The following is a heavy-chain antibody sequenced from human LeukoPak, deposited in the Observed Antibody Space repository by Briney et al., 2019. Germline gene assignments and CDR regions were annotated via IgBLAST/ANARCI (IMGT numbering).Heavy chain of an antibody. CDR2: INHSGST. V-gene: IGHV4-34*01. CDR3: AREQVVPAAITGDDAFDI. J-gene: IGHJ3*02. D-gene: IGHD2-2*02. CDR1: GGSFSGYY. Sequence: ETSETLSLTCAVYGGSFSGYYWSWIRQPPGKGLEWIGEINHSGSTNYSPSLKSRVTISVDTSKNQFSLKLSSVTAADTAVYYCAREQVVPAAITGDDAFDIWGQGTMVTVSS.